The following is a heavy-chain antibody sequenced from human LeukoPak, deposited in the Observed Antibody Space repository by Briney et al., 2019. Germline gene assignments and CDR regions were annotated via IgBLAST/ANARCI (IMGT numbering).Heavy chain of an antibody. CDR3: ASWGAGGNS. Sequence: GGSLRLSCEATGFTLSTYWMNWVRQVPGKGLDWVANVNPDGSGKRYVDSVKGRFTIARDNADNSLSLQMNSLRAEDTAVYYCASWGAGGNSWGQGTLVTVSS. J-gene: IGHJ4*02. D-gene: IGHD3-16*01. CDR2: VNPDGSGK. CDR1: GFTLSTYW. V-gene: IGHV3-7*01.